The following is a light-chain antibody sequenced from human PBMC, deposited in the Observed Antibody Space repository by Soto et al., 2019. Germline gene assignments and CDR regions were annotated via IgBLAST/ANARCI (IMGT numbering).Light chain of an antibody. V-gene: IGKV3-20*01. CDR3: QHFGNSHWT. CDR2: GAS. CDR1: QSVATRN. Sequence: EIVLTQSPGTLSLSPGQRATLSCRASQSVATRNLAWYQQKSGQAPRLLIYGASSRAVHTPDRFSGSGSGTDFTLTISGLEPEDFAMYYCQHFGNSHWTFGQGTKVEIK. J-gene: IGKJ1*01.